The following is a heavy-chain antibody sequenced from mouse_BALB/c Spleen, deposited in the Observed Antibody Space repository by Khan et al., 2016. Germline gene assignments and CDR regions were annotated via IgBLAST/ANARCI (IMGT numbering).Heavy chain of an antibody. V-gene: IGHV9-2-1*01. CDR3: ARRVRCYFDV. CDR2: IKTETGEP. Sequence: QIQLVQSGPELKKPGETVKISCKASGFTFTDYSLHWVKQAPGKGLKWMGWIKTETGEPTYADDFKGRFAFSLETSASTAYLQINNLKSEDTATYFCARRVRCYFDVWGAGTTVTVSS. J-gene: IGHJ1*01. D-gene: IGHD1-1*01. CDR1: GFTFTDYS.